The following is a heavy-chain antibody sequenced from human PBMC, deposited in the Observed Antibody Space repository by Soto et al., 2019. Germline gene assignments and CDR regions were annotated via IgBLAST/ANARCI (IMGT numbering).Heavy chain of an antibody. D-gene: IGHD3-22*01. CDR3: ATADSSGYPYFQH. J-gene: IGHJ1*01. Sequence: GESLKISFAASGFTVSSNYMSWVRQAPGKGLEWVSVIYSGGSTYYADSVKGRFTISRDNSKNTLYLQMNSLRAEDTAVYYCATADSSGYPYFQHWGQGTLVTVSS. CDR1: GFTVSSNY. V-gene: IGHV3-53*01. CDR2: IYSGGST.